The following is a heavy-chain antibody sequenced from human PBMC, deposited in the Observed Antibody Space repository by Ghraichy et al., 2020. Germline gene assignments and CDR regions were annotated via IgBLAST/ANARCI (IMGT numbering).Heavy chain of an antibody. V-gene: IGHV4-4*07. CDR3: ERTLDYGDYRRFDY. Sequence: SETLSLTCTVSGGSISSYYWSWIRQPAGKGLEWIGRIYTSGSTNYNPSLKSRVTMSVDTSKNQFSLKLSSVTAAGTAVYYCERTLDYGDYRRFDYWGQGSVVTVSS. CDR2: IYTSGST. J-gene: IGHJ4*02. CDR1: GGSISSYY. D-gene: IGHD4-17*01.